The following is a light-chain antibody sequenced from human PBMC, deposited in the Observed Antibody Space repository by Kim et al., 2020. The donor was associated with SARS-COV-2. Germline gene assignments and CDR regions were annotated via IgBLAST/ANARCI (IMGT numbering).Light chain of an antibody. J-gene: IGKJ1*01. CDR1: QGISSW. Sequence: DIQMTQSPSSVSASVGDRVTITCRASQGISSWLAWHQQKPGKAPKLLIYAASSLQSGVPSRFSGSGSGTDFTLTISSLQPEDFATYYCQQANSFPPWTFGQGTKVDIK. CDR2: AAS. CDR3: QQANSFPPWT. V-gene: IGKV1-12*01.